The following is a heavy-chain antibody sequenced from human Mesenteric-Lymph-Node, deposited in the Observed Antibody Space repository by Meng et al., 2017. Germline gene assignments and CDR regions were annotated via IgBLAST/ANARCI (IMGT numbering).Heavy chain of an antibody. V-gene: IGHV4-38-2*01. Sequence: SQTLSLTCAVSGYSISSGYYWGWIRQPPGKGLEWIGSIYHSGSTNYNPSLKSRVTISVDTSKNQFSLKLSSVTAADTAVYYCARTGGRTLGAAADPGAFDIWGQGTMVTVSS. CDR2: IYHSGST. D-gene: IGHD6-13*01. J-gene: IGHJ3*02. CDR3: ARTGGRTLGAAADPGAFDI. CDR1: GYSISSGYY.